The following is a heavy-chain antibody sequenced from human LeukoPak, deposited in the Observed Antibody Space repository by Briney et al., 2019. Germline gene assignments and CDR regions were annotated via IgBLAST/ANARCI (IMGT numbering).Heavy chain of an antibody. CDR3: ARVVIYYDSSGYYYVRPRYFDY. V-gene: IGHV1-18*01. Sequence: ASVKVSCKASGYTFTSYGISWVRRAPGQGLEWMGWISAYNGNTNYAQKLQGRVTMTTDTSTSTAYMELRSLRSDDTAVYYCARVVIYYDSSGYYYVRPRYFDYWGQGTLVTVSS. CDR1: GYTFTSYG. D-gene: IGHD3-22*01. J-gene: IGHJ4*02. CDR2: ISAYNGNT.